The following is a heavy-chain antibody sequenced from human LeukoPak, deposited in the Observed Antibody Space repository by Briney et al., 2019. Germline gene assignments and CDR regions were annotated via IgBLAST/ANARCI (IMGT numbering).Heavy chain of an antibody. CDR2: ISSSSSYI. Sequence: GGSLRLSCAASGFTFSSYSMNWVRQAPGKGLEWVSSISSSSSYIYYADSVKGRFTISRDNAKNSLYLQMNSLRAEDTAVYYCARDDVLVGYSGQATDYWGQGTLVTVSS. D-gene: IGHD5-12*01. J-gene: IGHJ4*02. CDR1: GFTFSSYS. CDR3: ARDDVLVGYSGQATDY. V-gene: IGHV3-21*01.